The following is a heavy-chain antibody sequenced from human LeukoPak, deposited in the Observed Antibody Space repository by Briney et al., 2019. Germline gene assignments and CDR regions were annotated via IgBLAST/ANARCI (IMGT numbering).Heavy chain of an antibody. CDR3: AREYCSGGSCYSVGPDY. D-gene: IGHD2-15*01. Sequence: SETLSLTCTVSGGSISSGDYYWSWIRQPPGKGLEWIGYIHDSGSTYYNPSLKSRVTISVDTSKNQFSLKLSSVTAADTAVYYCAREYCSGGSCYSVGPDYWGQGTLVTVSS. J-gene: IGHJ4*02. V-gene: IGHV4-30-4*01. CDR2: IHDSGST. CDR1: GGSISSGDYY.